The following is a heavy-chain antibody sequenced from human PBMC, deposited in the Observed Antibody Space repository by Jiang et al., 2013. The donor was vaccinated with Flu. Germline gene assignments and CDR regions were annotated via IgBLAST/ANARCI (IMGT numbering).Heavy chain of an antibody. Sequence: GPGLVKPSQTLSLTCAISGDSVSSNTAAWNWIRQSPSRGLEWLGRTYYRSKWYNDYAVSVTSRITINPDTSKNHFSLQLNSVTPEDTAVYYCAREAGSGSPTGRRPFDYWGQGTLVTVSS. CDR3: AREAGSGSPTGRRPFDY. D-gene: IGHD1-26*01. CDR1: GDSVSSNTAA. V-gene: IGHV6-1*01. CDR2: TYYRSKWYN. J-gene: IGHJ4*02.